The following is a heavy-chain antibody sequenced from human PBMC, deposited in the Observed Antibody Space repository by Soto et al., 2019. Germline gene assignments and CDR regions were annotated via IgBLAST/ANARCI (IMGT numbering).Heavy chain of an antibody. D-gene: IGHD6-19*01. CDR3: ARDRRASSGWCGDGVARFQH. J-gene: IGHJ1*01. CDR1: GGTFSSYA. V-gene: IGHV1-69*12. Sequence: QVQLVQSGAEVKKPGSSVKVSCKASGGTFSSYAISWVRQAPGQGLEWMGGIIPIFGSANYAQKFQGRVTITADESTSTAYMELSSLRSEDTAVYYCARDRRASSGWCGDGVARFQHWGQGTLVTVSS. CDR2: IIPIFGSA.